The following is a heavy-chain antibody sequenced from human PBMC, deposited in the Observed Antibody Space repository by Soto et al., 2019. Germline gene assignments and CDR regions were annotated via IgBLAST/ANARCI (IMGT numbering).Heavy chain of an antibody. CDR1: GFTFSSYW. Sequence: GSLRLSCAASGFTFSSYWMSWVREAPGKGLEWVANIKQDGSEKYYVDSVKGRFTISRDNAKNSLYLQMNSLRAEDTAVYYCAREKDSSSSSYYYYYGMDVWGQGTTVTVSS. CDR3: AREKDSSSSSYYYYYGMDV. J-gene: IGHJ6*02. V-gene: IGHV3-7*03. CDR2: IKQDGSEK. D-gene: IGHD6-13*01.